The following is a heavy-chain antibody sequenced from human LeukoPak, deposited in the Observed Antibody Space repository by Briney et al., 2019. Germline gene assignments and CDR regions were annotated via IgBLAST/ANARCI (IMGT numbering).Heavy chain of an antibody. CDR1: GGSFRSYY. CDR2: IHNSGST. V-gene: IGHV4-59*01. D-gene: IGHD1-26*01. J-gene: IGHJ3*02. CDR3: VRDWEGFNFDI. Sequence: SXTLSLTCTVSGGSFRSYYWSWIRQPPGEGLEWIAYIHNSGSTNYNPSLKSRVTISVDASKNHFSLKLSSVTAADTAVYYCVRDWEGFNFDIWGQGTMVTVSS.